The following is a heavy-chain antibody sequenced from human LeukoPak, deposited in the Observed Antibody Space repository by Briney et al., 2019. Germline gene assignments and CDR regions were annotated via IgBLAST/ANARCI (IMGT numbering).Heavy chain of an antibody. D-gene: IGHD2-21*02. V-gene: IGHV3-11*04. CDR1: GFTLSDYF. Sequence: GGSLRLSCEASGFTLSDYFMGWIRQAPGKGLEWLSHIGADGTGYYTDSVKGRATISRDNAKNSLYLQMNSLRAEDTAVYYCARPAYCGNNCYYFPDYWGQGTLVTVSS. J-gene: IGHJ4*02. CDR3: ARPAYCGNNCYYFPDY. CDR2: IGADGTG.